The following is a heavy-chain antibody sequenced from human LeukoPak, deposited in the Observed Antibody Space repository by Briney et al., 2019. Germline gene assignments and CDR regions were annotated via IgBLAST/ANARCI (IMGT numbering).Heavy chain of an antibody. CDR1: GFTFSSYA. Sequence: GGSLRLSCAASGFTFSSYAMSWVRQAPGKGLEWASAISGSGGSTYYADSVKGRFTISRDNSKNTLYLQMNSLRAEDTAVYYCAKDRWGSRIVGAVDYWGQGTLVTVSS. CDR3: AKDRWGSRIVGAVDY. J-gene: IGHJ4*02. D-gene: IGHD1-26*01. V-gene: IGHV3-23*01. CDR2: ISGSGGST.